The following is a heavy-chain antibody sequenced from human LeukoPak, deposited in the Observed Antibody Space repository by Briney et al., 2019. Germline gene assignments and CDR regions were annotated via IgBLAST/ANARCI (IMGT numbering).Heavy chain of an antibody. CDR2: ISYSGST. CDR1: GVSISSFY. V-gene: IGHV4-59*01. CDR3: ARGVVAAPQTFDY. D-gene: IGHD2-15*01. Sequence: PSETLSLTCTVSGVSISSFYWSWIRQPPGKGLEWIGYISYSGSTNYNPSLKSRVTISVDTSKNQFYLKLTSVTAADTAVYYCARGVVAAPQTFDYWGQGTLVTVSS. J-gene: IGHJ4*02.